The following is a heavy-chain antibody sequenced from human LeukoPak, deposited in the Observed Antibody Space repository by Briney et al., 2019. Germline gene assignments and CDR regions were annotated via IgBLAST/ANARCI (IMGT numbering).Heavy chain of an antibody. CDR3: ARDSVTVTTPYFDY. CDR1: GYTFTSYY. J-gene: IGHJ4*02. Sequence: GASVKVSCKASGYTFTSYYIHWVRQAPGQGLEWMGWINPNSGGTNYAPNFQGWVTMTRDTFISTAYMELSRLRSDDTAVYYCARDSVTVTTPYFDYWGQGTLVTVPS. V-gene: IGHV1-2*04. D-gene: IGHD4-17*01. CDR2: INPNSGGT.